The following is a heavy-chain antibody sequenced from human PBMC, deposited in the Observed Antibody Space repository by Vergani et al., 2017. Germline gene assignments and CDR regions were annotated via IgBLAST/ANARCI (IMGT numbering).Heavy chain of an antibody. CDR1: GFTFSSYA. CDR2: ISGSGGST. D-gene: IGHD3-22*01. J-gene: IGHJ4*02. V-gene: IGHV3-23*01. Sequence: EVQLLESGGGLVQPGGSLRLSCAASGFTFSSYAMSWVRQAPGKGLEWVSSISGSGGSTYYADSVKGRFTISRDNSKNTLYLQMNSLRAEDTAVYYCARDIFDYYDSSGSYYFDYWGQGTLVTVSS. CDR3: ARDIFDYYDSSGSYYFDY.